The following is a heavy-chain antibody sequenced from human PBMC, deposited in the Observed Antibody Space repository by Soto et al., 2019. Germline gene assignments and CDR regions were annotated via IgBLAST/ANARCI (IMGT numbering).Heavy chain of an antibody. J-gene: IGHJ4*02. CDR3: ARRYGWLYFDY. V-gene: IGHV4-39*01. D-gene: IGHD6-19*01. CDR2: IFYSGST. Sequence: QLQLQESGPGLVKPWETLSLTCTVSGDSMSSSNYFWGWIRQPPGKGLEWIGTIFYSGSTYYNPSLKSRVTISVDTSKNQFSLRLISVTAADTALYYCARRYGWLYFDYWGQGSLVTVSS. CDR1: GDSMSSSNYF.